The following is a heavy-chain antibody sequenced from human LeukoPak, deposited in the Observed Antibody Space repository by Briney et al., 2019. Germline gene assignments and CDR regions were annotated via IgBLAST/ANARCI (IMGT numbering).Heavy chain of an antibody. Sequence: GGSLRLSCAASGFTFSSYWMHWVRQAPGKGLVWVSRINSDGSSTSYADSVKGRFTISRDNARNTLYLQMNSLRAEDTAVYYCARALADCGGDCYSGFEGRAWGQGTLVTVSS. J-gene: IGHJ4*02. CDR1: GFTFSSYW. CDR3: ARALADCGGDCYSGFEGRA. V-gene: IGHV3-74*01. D-gene: IGHD2-21*02. CDR2: INSDGSST.